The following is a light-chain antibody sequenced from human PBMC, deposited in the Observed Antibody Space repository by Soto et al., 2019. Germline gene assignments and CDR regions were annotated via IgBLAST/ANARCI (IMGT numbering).Light chain of an antibody. CDR2: AAS. CDR1: QGISNY. J-gene: IGKJ1*01. V-gene: IGKV1-27*01. Sequence: IHTTHSPSSLSASGGDIVTITFRASQGISNYLAWYQQKPGKVPKLLIYAASTLQSGVPSRFSGSGSGTEFTLTISSLQPDDFATYYCQHYNSYSEAFGQGTKV. CDR3: QHYNSYSEA.